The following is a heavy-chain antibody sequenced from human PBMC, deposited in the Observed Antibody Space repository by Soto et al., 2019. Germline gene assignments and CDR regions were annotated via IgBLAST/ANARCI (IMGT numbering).Heavy chain of an antibody. CDR2: IVGGSGNT. V-gene: IGHV1-58*02. Sequence: QMQLVQSGPEVKKPGTSVKVSCKASGFTFTSSAMQWVRQARGQRLEWIGWIVGGSGNTNYAQKCQERNTTSRDKTTSKADMELSRLRSEDPAVYYSAAEGTATTSMDVWGQGTTVTVSS. D-gene: IGHD4-17*01. J-gene: IGHJ6*02. CDR1: GFTFTSSA. CDR3: AAEGTATTSMDV.